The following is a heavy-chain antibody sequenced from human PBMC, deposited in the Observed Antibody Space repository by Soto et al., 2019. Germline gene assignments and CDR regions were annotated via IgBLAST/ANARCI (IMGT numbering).Heavy chain of an antibody. CDR1: NYSINSGFF. CDR2: IFHTGDT. V-gene: IGHV4-38-2*02. Sequence: SETLSLTCSVSNYSINSGFFWGWIRQPPGKGLEWIGSIFHTGDTYYNPSLKSRITMSVDTSRNQFSLKLTSLTAADTAVYYCARDTNSLDPWGHGTLVTVSS. D-gene: IGHD3-16*01. J-gene: IGHJ5*02. CDR3: ARDTNSLDP.